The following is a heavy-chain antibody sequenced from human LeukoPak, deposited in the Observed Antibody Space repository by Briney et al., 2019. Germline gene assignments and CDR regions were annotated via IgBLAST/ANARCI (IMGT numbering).Heavy chain of an antibody. V-gene: IGHV1-8*01. J-gene: IGHJ4*02. CDR2: MNPNSGNT. D-gene: IGHD4-17*01. CDR1: GYTFTSYD. Sequence: ASVKVSCKASGYTFTSYDINWVRQATGQGLEWMGWMNPNSGNTDYAQKFQGRVTMTRDTSITTAYMELSSLRSEDTAVYYCARDDTVTTSARFDYWGQGTLVTVSS. CDR3: ARDDTVTTSARFDY.